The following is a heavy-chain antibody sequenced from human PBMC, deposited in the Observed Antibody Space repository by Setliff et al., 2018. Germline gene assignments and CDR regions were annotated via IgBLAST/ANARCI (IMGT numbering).Heavy chain of an antibody. CDR1: GGSISTYY. CDR3: ARGGERYYSAS. CDR2: IYHDGPS. J-gene: IGHJ4*02. Sequence: SETLSLTCTVSGGSISTYYWSWIRQSPGKGLEWIGYIYHDGPSVHYNPSLKSRVTMSVDKSKNQFSLKLSSVTAADTAVYYCARGGERYYSASWGQGALVTVSS. D-gene: IGHD1-20*01. V-gene: IGHV4-59*12.